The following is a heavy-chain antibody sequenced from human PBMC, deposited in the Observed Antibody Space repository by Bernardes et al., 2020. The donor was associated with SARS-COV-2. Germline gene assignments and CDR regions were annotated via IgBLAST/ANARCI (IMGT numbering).Heavy chain of an antibody. CDR3: ARTGNDYGPMDV. D-gene: IGHD4-17*01. V-gene: IGHV5-10-1*01. J-gene: IGHJ6*02. CDR1: GYIFTNYY. Sequence: ESMKISCKGSGYIFTNYYITWVRQLPGKGLEWMGRIDPSDSYTSHNPSFQGHVTISGDKSISTAYLQWGSLKASDTAMYYCARTGNDYGPMDVWGQGTTVTVSS. CDR2: IDPSDSYT.